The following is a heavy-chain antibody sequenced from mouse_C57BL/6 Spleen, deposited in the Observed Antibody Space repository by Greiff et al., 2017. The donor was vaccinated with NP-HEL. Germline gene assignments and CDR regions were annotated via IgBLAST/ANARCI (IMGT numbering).Heavy chain of an antibody. D-gene: IGHD1-1*01. V-gene: IGHV1-15*01. CDR2: IDPETGGT. Sequence: VKLMESGAELVRPGASVTLSCKASGYTFTDYEMHWVKQTPVHGLEWIGAIDPETGGTAYNQKFKGKAILTAYKSSSTAYMELRSLTSEDSAVYYCTRLTTVVAFYFDYWGQGTTLTVSS. CDR1: GYTFTDYE. J-gene: IGHJ2*01. CDR3: TRLTTVVAFYFDY.